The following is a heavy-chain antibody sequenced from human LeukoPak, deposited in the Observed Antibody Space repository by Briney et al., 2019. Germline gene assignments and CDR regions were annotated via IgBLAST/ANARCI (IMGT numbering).Heavy chain of an antibody. D-gene: IGHD2-2*01. CDR2: IYYSGST. CDR1: GGSFSGYY. V-gene: IGHV4-34*09. Sequence: SETLSLTCAVYGGSFSGYYWSWIRQPPGKGLEWIGYIYYSGSTYYNPSLKSRVTISVDTSKNQFSLKLSSVTAADTAVYYCARDTVVGSTSTNYYYYYGMDVWGQGTTVTVSS. CDR3: ARDTVVGSTSTNYYYYYGMDV. J-gene: IGHJ6*02.